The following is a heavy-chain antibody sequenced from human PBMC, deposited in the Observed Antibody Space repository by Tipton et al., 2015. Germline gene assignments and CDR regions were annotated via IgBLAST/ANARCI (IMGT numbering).Heavy chain of an antibody. D-gene: IGHD3-10*01. V-gene: IGHV4-39*01. CDR2: IHYGGNT. CDR1: GDSFSRSNYY. CDR3: ARKPVVRGAYYYFDY. Sequence: LRLSCTVSGDSFSRSNYYWGWIRQPPGMGLEWIASIHYGGNTHYNPSLMSRVTISVDTSKSQFSLTLNSVTAADTAFYYCARKPVVRGAYYYFDYWGQGTLVTVSS. J-gene: IGHJ4*02.